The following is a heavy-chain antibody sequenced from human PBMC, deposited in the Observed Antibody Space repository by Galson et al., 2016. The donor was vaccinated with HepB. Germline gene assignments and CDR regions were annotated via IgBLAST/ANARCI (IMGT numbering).Heavy chain of an antibody. D-gene: IGHD1-26*01. J-gene: IGHJ4*02. CDR2: ISDSGGRT. CDR3: AKRRGAAMIAAKVGDDF. V-gene: IGHV3-23*01. Sequence: SLRLSCAASGFSFSNYNVNWVRQAPGKGLEWVSGISDSGGRTHYADSVKGRFTISRDNSKSTLYLQINGLRVDDTAVYYCAKRRGAAMIAAKVGDDFWGQGTLVIVSS. CDR1: GFSFSNYN.